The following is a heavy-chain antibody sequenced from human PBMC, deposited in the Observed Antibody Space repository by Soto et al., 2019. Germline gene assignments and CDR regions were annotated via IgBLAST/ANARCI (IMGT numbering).Heavy chain of an antibody. D-gene: IGHD5-18*01. CDR1: GGSISSSGYS. CDR3: ARFGGYRYGLDY. Sequence: SETLSLTCSVSGGSISSSGYSWNWIRQPPGKGLEWIGYIYHSGSTYYNPSLKSRVAISVDRSKNQFSLNLSSVTAADTAVYYCARFGGYRYGLDYWGPGTLVTVSS. J-gene: IGHJ4*02. V-gene: IGHV4-30-2*01. CDR2: IYHSGST.